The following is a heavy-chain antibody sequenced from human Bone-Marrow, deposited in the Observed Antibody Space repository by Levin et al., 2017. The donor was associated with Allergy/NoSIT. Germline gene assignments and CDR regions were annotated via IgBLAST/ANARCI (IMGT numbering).Heavy chain of an antibody. CDR2: ISGSGYTT. J-gene: IGHJ6*02. V-gene: IGHV3-23*01. D-gene: IGHD5-24*01. Sequence: RGESLKISCEASGFTFSSYALNWVRQAPGKGLEWVLAISGSGYTTYEADSVKGRFSMSRDNSKNTMYLHMGNLRVEATAVYYCVKGPRSVATIPSFFYGMDVWGQGTTVIVSS. CDR1: GFTFSSYA. CDR3: VKGPRSVATIPSFFYGMDV.